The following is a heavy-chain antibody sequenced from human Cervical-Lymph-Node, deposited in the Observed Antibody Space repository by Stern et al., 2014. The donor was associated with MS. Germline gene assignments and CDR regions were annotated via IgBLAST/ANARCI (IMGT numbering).Heavy chain of an antibody. V-gene: IGHV5-51*01. CDR3: AIQAAWQQLAQPFDD. Sequence: VQLVQSGAVVKKPGESLKISCRASGYRFPINWIGWVRQMPGKGLEWMGIIYPGYSAARISPSFQGQVPISDVNSSSTAYLQWSRLKASDTARYYCAIQAAWQQLAQPFDDWGQGTLVTASS. D-gene: IGHD6-13*01. J-gene: IGHJ4*02. CDR1: GYRFPINW. CDR2: IYPGYSAA.